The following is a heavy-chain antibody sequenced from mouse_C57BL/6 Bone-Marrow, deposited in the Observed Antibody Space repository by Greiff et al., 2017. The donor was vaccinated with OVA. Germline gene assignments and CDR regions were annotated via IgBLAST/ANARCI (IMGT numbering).Heavy chain of an antibody. CDR2: GQGLEWIG. CDR3: SEDSAVYYFALMRGKVAYWCFDV. CDR1: YTFSRRVH. J-gene: IGHJ1*03. D-gene: IGHD1-1*02. Sequence: VQLQQSGPELARPWASVKISCQAFYTFSRRVHFAIRDTNYWMQWVKQRPGQGLEWIGAIYPGNGDTSYNQKCKGKATLTADKSSSTAYMQLSSLTSEDSAVYYFALMRGKVAYWCFDVWGTGTTVTVSS. V-gene: IGHV1-87*01.